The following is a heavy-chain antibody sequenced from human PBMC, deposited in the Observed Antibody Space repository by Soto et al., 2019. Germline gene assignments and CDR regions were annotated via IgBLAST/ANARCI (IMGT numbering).Heavy chain of an antibody. CDR2: ISSSGDII. V-gene: IGHV3-11*01. D-gene: IGHD3-22*01. CDR3: ARDLGYYDSSGYLDS. CDR1: GFAFSDYY. J-gene: IGHJ4*02. Sequence: PGGSLRLSCAASGFAFSDYYMSWIRQAPGKGLEWFSYISSSGDIIYYADSVKGRFTISRDNAKNSLYLQMNSLRAEDTAVYYCARDLGYYDSSGYLDSWGLGTLVTVSS.